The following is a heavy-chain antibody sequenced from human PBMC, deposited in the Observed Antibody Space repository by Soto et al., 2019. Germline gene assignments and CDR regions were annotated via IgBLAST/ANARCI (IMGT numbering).Heavy chain of an antibody. D-gene: IGHD3-16*01. CDR1: GFTFSSYA. Sequence: GGSLRLSCAASGFTFSSYAMSWVRQAPGKGLEWVSAISGSGGSTYYADSVKGRFTISRDNSKNTLYLQMNSLRAEDTAVYYCAKDGFRRSRIMITFGGSYYFDYWGQGTLVTVSS. CDR3: AKDGFRRSRIMITFGGSYYFDY. V-gene: IGHV3-23*01. CDR2: ISGSGGST. J-gene: IGHJ4*02.